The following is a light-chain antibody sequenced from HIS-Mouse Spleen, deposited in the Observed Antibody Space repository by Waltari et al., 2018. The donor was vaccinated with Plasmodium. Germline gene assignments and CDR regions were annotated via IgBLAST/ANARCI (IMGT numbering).Light chain of an antibody. J-gene: IGLJ1*01. CDR1: SISVRGYYY. CDR2: DVS. V-gene: IGLV2-14*03. CDR3: SSYTSSSTLNYV. Sequence: QSALTQPASVSGSPGQSITISCTVTSISVRGYYYFSWSQQHPGKAPKLMIYDVSNRPSGVSNRFSGSKSGNTASLTISGLQAEDEADYYCSSYTSSSTLNYVFGTGTKVTVL.